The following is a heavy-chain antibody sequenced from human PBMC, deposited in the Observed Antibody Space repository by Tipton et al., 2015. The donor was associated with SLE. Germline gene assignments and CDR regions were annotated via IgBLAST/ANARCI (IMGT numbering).Heavy chain of an antibody. Sequence: SLRLSCTASGFTFRSYSMNWVRQAPGKGLEWISYITSSTTIIYYADSVKGRFTISRDTAKNSLFLQMNSLRPEDTAVYYCAKDGKVTPWYWGQGTLVTVSS. CDR2: ITSSTTII. CDR3: AKDGKVTPWY. D-gene: IGHD2-21*02. V-gene: IGHV3-48*01. CDR1: GFTFRSYS. J-gene: IGHJ4*02.